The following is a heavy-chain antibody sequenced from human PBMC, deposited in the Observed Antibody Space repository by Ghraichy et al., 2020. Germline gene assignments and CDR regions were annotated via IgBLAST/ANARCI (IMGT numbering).Heavy chain of an antibody. Sequence: SLNISCAASGFTFSSYGMHWVRQAPGKGLEWVAVISYDGSNKYYADSVKGRFTISRDNSKNTLYLQMNSLRAEDTAVYYCAKSAQGGWWLVSGYYFDYWGQGTLVTVSS. CDR2: ISYDGSNK. D-gene: IGHD6-19*01. CDR1: GFTFSSYG. CDR3: AKSAQGGWWLVSGYYFDY. V-gene: IGHV3-30*18. J-gene: IGHJ4*02.